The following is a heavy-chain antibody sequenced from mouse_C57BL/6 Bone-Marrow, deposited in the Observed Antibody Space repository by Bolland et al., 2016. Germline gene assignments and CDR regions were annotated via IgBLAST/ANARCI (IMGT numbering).Heavy chain of an antibody. CDR2: DPNSGGT. J-gene: IGHJ4*01. CDR3: AREGIITTSAMDY. V-gene: IGHV1-72*01. Sequence: DPNSGGTKYNEKFKSKATLTVDKPSSTAYMQLSSLTSEDSAVYYCAREGIITTSAMDYCGQGTS. D-gene: IGHD1-1*01.